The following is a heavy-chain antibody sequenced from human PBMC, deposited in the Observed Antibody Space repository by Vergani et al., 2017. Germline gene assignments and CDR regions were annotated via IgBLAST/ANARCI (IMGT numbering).Heavy chain of an antibody. J-gene: IGHJ6*03. Sequence: QVQLQESGPGLVKPSETLSLTCTVSGGSISSYYWSWIRQPPGKGLEWIGYIYYSGSTNYNPSLKSRVTISVDTSKNQFSLKLSSVTAADTAVYYCARVLRRSYYYYMDVWSKGTTVTVSS. CDR1: GGSISSYY. D-gene: IGHD4-23*01. CDR3: ARVLRRSYYYYMDV. V-gene: IGHV4-59*01. CDR2: IYYSGST.